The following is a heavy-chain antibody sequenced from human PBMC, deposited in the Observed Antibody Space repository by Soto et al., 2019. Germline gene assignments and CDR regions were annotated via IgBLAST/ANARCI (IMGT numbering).Heavy chain of an antibody. J-gene: IGHJ6*02. Sequence: ASVKVSCKASGYDFTAYDINWVRQASGQGLEWMGWMNPINGATGSARRFQGRVSMTRNTATGTAYLELTSLRSDDSAVYYCGRGPSPRAPAGGTPYYFAMDDWGQGTTVTVSS. CDR2: MNPINGAT. CDR3: GRGPSPRAPAGGTPYYFAMDD. D-gene: IGHD6-13*01. V-gene: IGHV1-8*02. CDR1: GYDFTAYD.